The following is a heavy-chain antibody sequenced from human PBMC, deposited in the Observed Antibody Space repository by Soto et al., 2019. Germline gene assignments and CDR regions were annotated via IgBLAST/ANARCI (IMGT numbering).Heavy chain of an antibody. D-gene: IGHD3-10*01. V-gene: IGHV3-23*01. Sequence: GGSLRLSCAASGFTFSSYAMSWVRQAPGKGLEWVSAISGSGGSTYYADSVKGRFTISRDNSKNTLYLQMNSLRAEDTAVYYCAKDQKVYGWFGELPLGYWGQGTLVTVSS. CDR1: GFTFSSYA. CDR2: ISGSGGST. CDR3: AKDQKVYGWFGELPLGY. J-gene: IGHJ4*02.